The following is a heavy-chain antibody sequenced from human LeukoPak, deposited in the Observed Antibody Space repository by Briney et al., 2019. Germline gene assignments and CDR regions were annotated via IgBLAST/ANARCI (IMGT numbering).Heavy chain of an antibody. Sequence: GGSLRLSCAASGFTFSSYAMSWVRQAPGKGLEWVSAISGSGGSTYYADSVKGRFTISRDNAKNTLYLQMNSLRAEDTAVYYCARVSLVGYCSGGSCYLDYWGQGTLVTVSS. CDR2: ISGSGGST. CDR1: GFTFSSYA. J-gene: IGHJ4*02. D-gene: IGHD2-15*01. V-gene: IGHV3-23*01. CDR3: ARVSLVGYCSGGSCYLDY.